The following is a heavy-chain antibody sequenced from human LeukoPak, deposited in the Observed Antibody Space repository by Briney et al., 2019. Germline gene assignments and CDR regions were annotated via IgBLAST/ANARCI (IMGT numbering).Heavy chain of an antibody. V-gene: IGHV1-46*01. CDR1: GYTFTSYY. CDR2: INPSGGST. Sequence: SVKVSCKASGYTFTSYYMHGVRQAPGQGLELMGIINPSGGSTSYAQKFQGRVTMTRDTSTSTVYMELSSLRSEDPAVYYCARDYYGSGSYLSPYYYYYYGMDVWGQGTRSPSP. D-gene: IGHD3-10*01. CDR3: ARDYYGSGSYLSPYYYYYYGMDV. J-gene: IGHJ6*02.